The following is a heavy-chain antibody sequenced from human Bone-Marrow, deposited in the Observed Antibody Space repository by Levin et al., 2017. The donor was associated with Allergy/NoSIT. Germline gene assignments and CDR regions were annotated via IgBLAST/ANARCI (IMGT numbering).Heavy chain of an antibody. J-gene: IGHJ4*02. CDR2: ISYDGSNK. D-gene: IGHD5-12*01. Sequence: GGSLRLSCAASGFTFSSYAMHWVRQAPGKGLEWVAVISYDGSNKYYADSVKGRFTISRDNSKNTLYLQMNSLRAEDTAVYYCARDPGGGGREIPNIVATIGFDYWGQGTLVTVSS. CDR3: ARDPGGGGREIPNIVATIGFDY. CDR1: GFTFSSYA. V-gene: IGHV3-30-3*01.